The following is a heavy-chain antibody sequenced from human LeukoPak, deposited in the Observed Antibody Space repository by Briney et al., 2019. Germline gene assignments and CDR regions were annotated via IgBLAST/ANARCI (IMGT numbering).Heavy chain of an antibody. Sequence: ASVKVSCKASGYTFTGYYMHWVRQAPGQGLEWMGWINPNSGGTNYAQKFQGRVTMTRDTSISTACMELSRLRSDDTAVYYCARDVALSQAWFDPWGQGTLVTVSS. V-gene: IGHV1-2*02. D-gene: IGHD2-21*01. CDR1: GYTFTGYY. J-gene: IGHJ5*02. CDR2: INPNSGGT. CDR3: ARDVALSQAWFDP.